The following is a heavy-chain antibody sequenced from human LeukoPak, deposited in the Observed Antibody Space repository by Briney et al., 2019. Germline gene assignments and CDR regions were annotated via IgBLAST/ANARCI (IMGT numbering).Heavy chain of an antibody. D-gene: IGHD1-26*01. J-gene: IGHJ4*02. V-gene: IGHV3-7*01. Sequence: GGSLRLSCAVSGFTFSNYWMSWVRQAPWKGLEWVAHIKQDESEKYYVDSVKGRFTISTDNAKNSLYLQMNSLRAEDTAIYYCARDKIVGASKFDYWGQGTLVTVSS. CDR3: ARDKIVGASKFDY. CDR1: GFTFSNYW. CDR2: IKQDESEK.